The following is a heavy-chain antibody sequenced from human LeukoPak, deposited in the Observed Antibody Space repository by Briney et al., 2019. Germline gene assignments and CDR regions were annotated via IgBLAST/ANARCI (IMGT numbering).Heavy chain of an antibody. CDR3: ARRIYCSGVSCYWFDP. CDR1: GGSFSGYY. Sequence: SETLSLTCAVYGGSFSGYYWSWIRQPPGKGLEWIGEINHSGSTSYNPSLKSRVTISVDTSKNQFSLKLSSVTAADTAVYYCARRIYCSGVSCYWFDPWGQGTLVTVSS. CDR2: INHSGST. J-gene: IGHJ5*02. V-gene: IGHV4-34*01. D-gene: IGHD2-15*01.